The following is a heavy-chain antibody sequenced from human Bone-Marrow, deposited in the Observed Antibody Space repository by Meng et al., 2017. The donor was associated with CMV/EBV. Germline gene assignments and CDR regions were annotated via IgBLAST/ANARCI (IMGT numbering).Heavy chain of an antibody. CDR1: VYTFTGYY. V-gene: IGHV1-2*02. CDR3: ARDLSRSPLVYCSSTSCYSNDY. CDR2: INPNSGGT. Sequence: SVNVSCKASVYTFTGYYMHWVRQAPGQGLEWMGWINPNSGGTNYAQKFQGRVTMTRDTSISTAYMELSRLRSDDTAVYYCARDLSRSPLVYCSSTSCYSNDYWGQGTLVPVSS. D-gene: IGHD2-2*01. J-gene: IGHJ4*02.